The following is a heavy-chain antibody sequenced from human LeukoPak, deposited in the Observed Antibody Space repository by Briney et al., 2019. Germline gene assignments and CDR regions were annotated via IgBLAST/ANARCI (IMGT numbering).Heavy chain of an antibody. Sequence: GGPLTLSCAACGFTSSVYYMRWIPQAPGERLKWVSYISSSSSYTNYADSVKGRFTISRDNAKNSLYLQMNSLRAEDTAVYYCARTIVVVIEYYLDYWGQGTLVTVSS. CDR1: GFTSSVYY. J-gene: IGHJ4*02. CDR3: ARTIVVVIEYYLDY. V-gene: IGHV3-11*06. CDR2: ISSSSSYT. D-gene: IGHD3-22*01.